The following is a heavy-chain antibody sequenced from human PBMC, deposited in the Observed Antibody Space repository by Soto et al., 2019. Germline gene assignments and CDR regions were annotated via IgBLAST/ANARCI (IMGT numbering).Heavy chain of an antibody. CDR2: IWYDGSNK. Sequence: QLQLVESGGGVVQPGRSLRLSCAASGFTFDRYAMHWVRQAPGKGLEWVAVIWYDGSNKYYIDSVKGRFTISRDNSKNTVYLQMNSLRAEDTAVYYCARVPGSGTYYDNRIGTDAFDIWGQGTMVTVSS. J-gene: IGHJ3*02. V-gene: IGHV3-33*01. CDR3: ARVPGSGTYYDNRIGTDAFDI. CDR1: GFTFDRYA. D-gene: IGHD3-10*01.